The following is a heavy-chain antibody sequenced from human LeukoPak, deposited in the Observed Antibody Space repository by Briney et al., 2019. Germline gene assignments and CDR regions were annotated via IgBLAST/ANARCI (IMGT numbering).Heavy chain of an antibody. CDR2: ISGVGDST. V-gene: IGHV3-23*01. CDR1: GFTFSTYA. Sequence: QPGGSLRLSCAASGFTFSTYAMSWVRQAPGKGLEWVSGISGVGDSTYYADSVKGRFSISSDNSKNTLYLHMNSVRADDTAVYYCANDAGDYYGSVTHFDYWGQRTLVTVSS. J-gene: IGHJ4*02. CDR3: ANDAGDYYGSVTHFDY. D-gene: IGHD3-10*01.